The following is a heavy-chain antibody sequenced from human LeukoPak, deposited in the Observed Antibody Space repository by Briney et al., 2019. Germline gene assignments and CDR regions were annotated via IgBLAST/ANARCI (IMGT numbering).Heavy chain of an antibody. D-gene: IGHD3-10*01. CDR1: GGSISSYY. V-gene: IGHV4-4*07. CDR3: ARESLLLWFGELFPNYYYYYMDV. J-gene: IGHJ6*03. CDR2: IYTSGST. Sequence: PSETLSLTCTVSGGSISSYYWSWIRQPAGKGLEWIGRIYTSGSTNYNPSLKSRVTMSVDTSKNQFSLKLSSVTAADTAVYYCARESLLLWFGELFPNYYYYYMDVWGKGTTVTISS.